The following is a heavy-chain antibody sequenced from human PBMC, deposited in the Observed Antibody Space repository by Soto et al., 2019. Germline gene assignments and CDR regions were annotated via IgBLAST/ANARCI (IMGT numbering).Heavy chain of an antibody. CDR2: FDPEDGET. J-gene: IGHJ3*02. Sequence: GASVKVSCKVSGYTLTELSMHWVRQAPGKGLEWMGGFDPEDGETIYAQKFQGRVTMTEDTSTDTAYMELSSLRSDDTAVYYCATDYGSGAKDAFDIWGQGTMVTVSS. V-gene: IGHV1-24*01. CDR1: GYTLTELS. D-gene: IGHD3-10*01. CDR3: ATDYGSGAKDAFDI.